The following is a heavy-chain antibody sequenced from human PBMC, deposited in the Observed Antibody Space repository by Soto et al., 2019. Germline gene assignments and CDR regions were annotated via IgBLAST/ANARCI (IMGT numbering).Heavy chain of an antibody. V-gene: IGHV1-3*01. CDR2: INAGNGNT. J-gene: IGHJ1*01. D-gene: IGHD1-26*01. Sequence: ASVKVSCKASGYTFTSYAMHWVRQAPGQRLERMGWINAGNGNTKYSQKFQGRVTITRDKSASTAYMELSSLRAEDTAVYYCARDPVGATTEYFQHWGQGTLVTVSS. CDR3: ARDPVGATTEYFQH. CDR1: GYTFTSYA.